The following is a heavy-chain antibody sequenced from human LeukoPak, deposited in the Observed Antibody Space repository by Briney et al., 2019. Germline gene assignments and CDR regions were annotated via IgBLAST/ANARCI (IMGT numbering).Heavy chain of an antibody. Sequence: GGSLRLSCVVSGFTFNRCWMNWVRQAPGKGLEWVAHINPDGRDTYYVDSVKGRFTISRDNAQNSMYLQMNSLRVEDTAVYYCTSWGDTAAEYFQRWGRGTLVTVSS. CDR2: INPDGRDT. CDR1: GFTFNRCW. J-gene: IGHJ1*01. V-gene: IGHV3-7*01. CDR3: TSWGDTAAEYFQR. D-gene: IGHD2-21*02.